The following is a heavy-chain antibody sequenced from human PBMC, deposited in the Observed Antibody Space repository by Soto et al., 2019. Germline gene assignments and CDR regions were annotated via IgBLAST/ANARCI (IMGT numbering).Heavy chain of an antibody. J-gene: IGHJ4*02. V-gene: IGHV1-3*01. CDR2: INAGNGNI. Sequence: QVQLVQSGAAVTKPGASVKVSCKTSGYTFTTFAMHWVRQAPGQSLEWMGYINAGNGNIKYAQKFQDRVTITRDTSARTAYMELSRLTSEDTAIYYCARLRVDIWSAAFFDHWGQGTLVTVSS. CDR1: GYTFTTFA. D-gene: IGHD3-3*01. CDR3: ARLRVDIWSAAFFDH.